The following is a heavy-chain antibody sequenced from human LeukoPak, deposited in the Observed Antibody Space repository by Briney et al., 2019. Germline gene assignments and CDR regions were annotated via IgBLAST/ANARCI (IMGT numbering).Heavy chain of an antibody. Sequence: GASVKVSCKVSGYTLTQLSVHWVRQAPGKGLEWMGGFDVEDGEIIYAQKFQGRVTMTEDTSTDTAYMELSSLRSEDPAVYYCATNRQIMILGVVIMPAFDIWGQGTMVTVSS. V-gene: IGHV1-24*01. CDR3: ATNRQIMILGVVIMPAFDI. J-gene: IGHJ3*02. CDR1: GYTLTQLS. CDR2: FDVEDGEI. D-gene: IGHD3-3*01.